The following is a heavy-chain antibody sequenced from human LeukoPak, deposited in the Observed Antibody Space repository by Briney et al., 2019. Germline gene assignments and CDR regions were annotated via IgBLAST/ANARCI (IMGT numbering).Heavy chain of an antibody. V-gene: IGHV1-8*03. CDR1: GYTFTSYD. J-gene: IGHJ3*02. CDR2: MNPNSGNT. CDR3: ARDLSSDSGYDHAFDI. Sequence: ASVKVSCKASGYTFTSYDINWVRQATGQGLEWMGWMNPNSGNTGYAQKFQGRVTITRNTSISTAYMELSSLRSEDTAVYYCARDLSSDSGYDHAFDIWGQGTMVTVS. D-gene: IGHD5-12*01.